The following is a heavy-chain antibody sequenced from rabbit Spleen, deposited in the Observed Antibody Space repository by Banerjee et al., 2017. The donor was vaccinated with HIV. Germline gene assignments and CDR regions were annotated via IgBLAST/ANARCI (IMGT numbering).Heavy chain of an antibody. J-gene: IGHJ6*01. V-gene: IGHV1S40*01. CDR2: IYAGGSGSA. D-gene: IGHD2-1*01. CDR3: TIATMTMVITDL. Sequence: QSLEESGGDLVKPGASLTLTCAASGFSFTTSYWICWVRQAPAKGLEWIGCIYAGGSGSAGYASWAKGRFTISKPSSTTVTLQMTSLTAADTATYFCTIATMTMVITDLWGPGTLVTVS. CDR1: GFSFTTSYW.